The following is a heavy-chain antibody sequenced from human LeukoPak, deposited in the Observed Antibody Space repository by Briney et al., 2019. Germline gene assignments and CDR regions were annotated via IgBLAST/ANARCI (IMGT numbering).Heavy chain of an antibody. CDR2: INPNSGGT. J-gene: IGHJ4*02. D-gene: IGHD1-26*01. Sequence: ASVKVSCKASGYTFTGYYMHWVRQAPGQGLEWMGWINPNSGGTNYAQKFQGRVTMTRDTSISTAYMELSRLRSDDTAVYYCATLGGHSGSYYGDYWGQGTLVTVSS. CDR1: GYTFTGYY. V-gene: IGHV1-2*02. CDR3: ATLGGHSGSYYGDY.